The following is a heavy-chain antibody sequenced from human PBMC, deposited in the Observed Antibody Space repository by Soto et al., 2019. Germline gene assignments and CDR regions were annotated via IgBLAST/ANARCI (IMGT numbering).Heavy chain of an antibody. J-gene: IGHJ4*02. V-gene: IGHV3-23*01. Sequence: EVQLLESGGGLVQPGGSLRLSCAASGFTFTNYAMSWVRQAPGKGPEWVSAISGSGGSTYYAGSVKGRFTISRDNSKNTVYLQMSSLRAEDTAVYYCAKVIQKDDSPVLRFLEWLFSPFDYWGQGTLVTVSS. CDR3: AKVIQKDDSPVLRFLEWLFSPFDY. CDR2: ISGSGGST. D-gene: IGHD3-3*01. CDR1: GFTFTNYA.